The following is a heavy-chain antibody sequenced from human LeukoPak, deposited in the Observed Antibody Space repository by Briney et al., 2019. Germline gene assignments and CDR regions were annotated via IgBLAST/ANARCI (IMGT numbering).Heavy chain of an antibody. CDR1: GFTFSSYG. V-gene: IGHV3-30*18. Sequence: GGSLRLSCAASGFTFSSYGIHWVRQPQAQGLGRVAVVSYDGTNQYYEDSVKGRLGIPRGNSNNTQYLQMKRLKAEDTTVFYCAKDKGGGYGNDAFDIWGRGTMVTVSS. CDR3: AKDKGGGYGNDAFDI. CDR2: VSYDGTNQ. J-gene: IGHJ3*02. D-gene: IGHD3-16*01.